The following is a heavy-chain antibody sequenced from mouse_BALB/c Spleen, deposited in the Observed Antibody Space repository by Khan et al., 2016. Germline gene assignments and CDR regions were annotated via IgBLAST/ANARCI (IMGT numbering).Heavy chain of an antibody. D-gene: IGHD1-1*01. Sequence: QVQLQQSGAELVKPGASVKLSCKASGYTFTSYDINWVRQRPEQGLEWIGWIFPGDGSTKYNETFKGKATLTTDKSSSTAYMQLRRLTSEDSAVYFGGRLYGSTYWYFEVWGAGTTYTVS. CDR1: GYTFTSYD. J-gene: IGHJ1*01. CDR3: GRLYGSTYWYFEV. V-gene: IGHV1-85*01. CDR2: IFPGDGST.